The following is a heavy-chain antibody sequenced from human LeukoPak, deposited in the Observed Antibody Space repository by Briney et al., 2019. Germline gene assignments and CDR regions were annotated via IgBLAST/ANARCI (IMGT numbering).Heavy chain of an antibody. J-gene: IGHJ4*02. CDR3: ARGDLTYYYDSSGYYWGY. D-gene: IGHD3-22*01. CDR1: GYTFTSYG. CDR2: ISAYNGNT. Sequence: ASVKVSCKASGYTFTSYGISWVRQAPGQGLEWMGWISAYNGNTNYAQKFQGRVTITADESTSTAYMELSSLRSDDTAVYYCARGDLTYYYDSSGYYWGYWGQGTLVTVSS. V-gene: IGHV1-18*01.